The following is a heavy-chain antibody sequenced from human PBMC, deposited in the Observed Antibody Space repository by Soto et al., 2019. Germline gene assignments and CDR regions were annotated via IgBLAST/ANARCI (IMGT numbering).Heavy chain of an antibody. D-gene: IGHD6-6*01. V-gene: IGHV4-34*01. Sequence: QVQLHQWGAGLLKPSETLSLACSIYSGSFSGYYWSWIRQPPGKGLEWIGEISQSGNTNYSPSLKRLVSISIDTSKKQFSLNLASVSAADTAVYYCARAPKVSGSSQTRPDFWGQGTLVTVSS. CDR3: ARAPKVSGSSQTRPDF. J-gene: IGHJ4*02. CDR2: ISQSGNT. CDR1: SGSFSGYY.